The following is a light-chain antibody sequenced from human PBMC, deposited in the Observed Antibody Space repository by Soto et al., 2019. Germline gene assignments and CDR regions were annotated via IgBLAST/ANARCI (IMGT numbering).Light chain of an antibody. Sequence: QSALTQPASVSGSPGQSITISCTGISGDVGAYNYVSWYQHHPGKAPKLMIYEVSNRPSGVSNRFSGSKSGNTASLTISGLQAEDVADYYCSSYTSSSTFFGTGTKVTVL. CDR2: EVS. CDR1: SGDVGAYNY. V-gene: IGLV2-14*01. J-gene: IGLJ1*01. CDR3: SSYTSSSTF.